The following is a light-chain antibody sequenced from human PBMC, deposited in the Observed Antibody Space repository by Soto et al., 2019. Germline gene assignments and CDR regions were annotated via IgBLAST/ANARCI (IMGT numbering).Light chain of an antibody. CDR2: GAS. V-gene: IGKV3-15*01. Sequence: IMMKQSPATLSVSPGERATLSCRASQSVSSNLAWYQQKPGQAPRLLIYGASTRAFGVPARFSGSGSGTDFTLTISSLQSEDFAVYYCQQYDNWPPAITFGQGTRLEIK. CDR1: QSVSSN. J-gene: IGKJ5*01. CDR3: QQYDNWPPAIT.